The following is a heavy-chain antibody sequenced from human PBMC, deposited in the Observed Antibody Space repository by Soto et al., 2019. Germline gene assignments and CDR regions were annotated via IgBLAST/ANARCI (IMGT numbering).Heavy chain of an antibody. J-gene: IGHJ4*02. CDR3: AIHRSSGWPEPPSFDY. Sequence: QVQLVQSGPELKKPGASVKVSCKASGFTLITYGIDWVRQAPGQGLEWMGWIGANEGNTNFAQKLQGRVTLTTDTSTATAYMELTSLRSDDTALYYCAIHRSSGWPEPPSFDYWGQGTLVTVAS. D-gene: IGHD6-19*01. CDR2: IGANEGNT. V-gene: IGHV1-18*01. CDR1: GFTLITYG.